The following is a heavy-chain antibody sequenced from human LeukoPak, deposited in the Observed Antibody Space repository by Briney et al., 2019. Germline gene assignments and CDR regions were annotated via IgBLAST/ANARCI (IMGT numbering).Heavy chain of an antibody. CDR3: ARALYGSGSYAWFDP. CDR2: IYYSGST. Sequence: GSLRLSCAASGFTFSSYEMNWVRQPPGKGLEWIGYIYYSGSTNYNPSLKSRVTISVDTSKNQFSLKLSSVTAADTAVYYCARALYGSGSYAWFDPWGQGTLVTVSS. CDR1: GFTFSSYE. J-gene: IGHJ5*02. V-gene: IGHV4-59*01. D-gene: IGHD3-10*01.